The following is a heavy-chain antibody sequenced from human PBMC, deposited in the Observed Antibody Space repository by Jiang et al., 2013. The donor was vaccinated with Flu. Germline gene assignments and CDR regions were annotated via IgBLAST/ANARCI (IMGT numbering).Heavy chain of an antibody. CDR1: GDSISSHY. D-gene: IGHD3-10*01. CDR3: ARPYGSGSFFFDY. CDR2: IHYSGNT. Sequence: GLVKPSETLSLTCSVSGDSISSHYWSWIRQPPGKGLEWIGYIHYSGNTNYNPSLKSRVTISVDTSKNQFSLKLSSVTAADTAVYYCARPYGSGSFFFDYWGQGTLVTVSS. J-gene: IGHJ4*02. V-gene: IGHV4-59*11.